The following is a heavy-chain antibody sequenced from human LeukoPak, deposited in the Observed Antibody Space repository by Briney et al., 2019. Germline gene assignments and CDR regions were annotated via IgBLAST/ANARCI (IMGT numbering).Heavy chain of an antibody. CDR2: IYHTGST. CDR3: ARGLNRNDYGDYGY. D-gene: IGHD4-17*01. V-gene: IGHV4-59*01. Sequence: SETLSLTCTISGGSISSYYWSWIRQPPGKGLEWIGYIYHTGSTSYNPSLKGRVTISVDTSKNQFSLKLSSVTAADTAVYYCARGLNRNDYGDYGYWGQGTLVTVSS. CDR1: GGSISSYY. J-gene: IGHJ4*02.